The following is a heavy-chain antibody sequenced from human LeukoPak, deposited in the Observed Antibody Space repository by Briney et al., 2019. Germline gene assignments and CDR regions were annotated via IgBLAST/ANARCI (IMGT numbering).Heavy chain of an antibody. Sequence: PGGSLRLSCAASGFTFSGSAMHWVRQASGKGLEWVGRIRSKANSYATAYAASVKGRFTISRDDSKNTAYLQMNSLKTEDTAVYYCTRLYHLGEDHYYYYGMDVWGQGTTVTVSS. CDR1: GFTFSGSA. V-gene: IGHV3-73*01. J-gene: IGHJ6*02. CDR3: TRLYHLGEDHYYYYGMDV. CDR2: IRSKANSYAT. D-gene: IGHD7-27*01.